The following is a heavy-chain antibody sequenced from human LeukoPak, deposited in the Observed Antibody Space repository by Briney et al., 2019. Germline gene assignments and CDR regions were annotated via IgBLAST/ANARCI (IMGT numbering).Heavy chain of an antibody. Sequence: SETLSLTCTVSGGSISSGDYYWSWIRQPPGKGLEWIGYIYYSGSTCYNPSLKSRVTISVDTSKNQFSLKLSSVTAADTAVYYCARVLEWELPLFDYWGQGTLVTVSS. CDR1: GGSISSGDYY. CDR2: IYYSGST. D-gene: IGHD1-26*01. V-gene: IGHV4-30-4*01. J-gene: IGHJ4*02. CDR3: ARVLEWELPLFDY.